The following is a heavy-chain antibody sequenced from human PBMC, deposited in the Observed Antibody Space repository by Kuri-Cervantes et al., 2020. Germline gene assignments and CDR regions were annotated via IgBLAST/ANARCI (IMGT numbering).Heavy chain of an antibody. CDR2: VFHDGSNQ. Sequence: GESLKISCAASGFTFTTYGMHWVRQAPVKGLEWVTFVFHDGSNQYYADSVKGRFTVSRDKSKNTVYLQMNSLRAEDTALYYCAKDRKPTAINAFDIWGQGTMVTVSS. D-gene: IGHD2-21*02. J-gene: IGHJ3*02. CDR3: AKDRKPTAINAFDI. CDR1: GFTFTTYG. V-gene: IGHV3-30*02.